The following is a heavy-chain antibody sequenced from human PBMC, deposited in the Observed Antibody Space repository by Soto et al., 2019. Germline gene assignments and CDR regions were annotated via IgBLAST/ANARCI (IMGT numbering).Heavy chain of an antibody. D-gene: IGHD3-22*01. CDR1: GGSISSSSYY. V-gene: IGHV4-39*07. CDR3: SSASDTYYYGMDV. J-gene: IGHJ6*02. CDR2: INHSGST. Sequence: SETLSLTCTVSGGSISSSSYYWGWIRQPPGKGLEWIGEINHSGSTNYNPSLKSRVTISVDTSKNQFSLKLSSVTAADTAVYYCSSASDTYYYGMDVWGQGTTVTVSS.